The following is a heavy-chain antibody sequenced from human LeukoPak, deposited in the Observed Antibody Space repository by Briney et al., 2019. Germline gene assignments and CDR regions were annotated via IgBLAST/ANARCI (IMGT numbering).Heavy chain of an antibody. CDR1: GYTFTGYY. CDR3: ARVPPWPYGMDV. J-gene: IGHJ6*02. V-gene: IGHV1-2*04. CDR2: INPNSGGT. Sequence: GASVKVSCKASGYTFTGYYMHWVRQAPGQGVEWMGWINPNSGGTNYAQKFQGWVTMTRDTSISTAYMELSRLRSDDTAVYYCARVPPWPYGMDVWGQGTTVTVSS.